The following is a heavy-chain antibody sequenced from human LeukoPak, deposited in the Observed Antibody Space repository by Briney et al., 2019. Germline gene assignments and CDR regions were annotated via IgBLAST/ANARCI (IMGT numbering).Heavy chain of an antibody. V-gene: IGHV3-21*01. Sequence: GRSLRLSCAASGFTFSSYGMHWVRQAPGKGLEWVSSISSSSSYIYYADSVKGRFTISRDNAKNSLYLQMNSLRAEDTAVYYCARGLLLGPQYYFDYWGQGTLVTVSS. CDR2: ISSSSSYI. CDR3: ARGLLLGPQYYFDY. CDR1: GFTFSSYG. D-gene: IGHD1-26*01. J-gene: IGHJ4*02.